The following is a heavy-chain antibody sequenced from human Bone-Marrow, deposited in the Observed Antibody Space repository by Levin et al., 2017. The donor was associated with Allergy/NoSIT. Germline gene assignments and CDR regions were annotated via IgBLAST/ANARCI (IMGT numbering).Heavy chain of an antibody. CDR3: ARDRRLRETITED. CDR1: DFTVSSNY. CDR2: LYSGGNT. V-gene: IGHV3-53*01. Sequence: GGSLRLSYTLSDFTVSSNYMTWVRQAPGKGLECVSVLYSGGNTYYADSVKGRFTISRDTSKSPLFLQMNNLRAEATADYYCARDRRLRETITEDWGQGILVTVSS. D-gene: IGHD1-14*01. J-gene: IGHJ4*02.